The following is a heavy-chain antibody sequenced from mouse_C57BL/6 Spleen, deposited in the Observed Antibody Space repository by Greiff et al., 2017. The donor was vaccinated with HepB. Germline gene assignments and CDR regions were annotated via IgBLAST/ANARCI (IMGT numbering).Heavy chain of an antibody. V-gene: IGHV3-8*01. Sequence: EVKLQESGPGLAKPSQTLSLTCSVTGYSITSDYWNWIRKFPGNKLEYMGYISYSGSTYYNPSLKSRISITRDTSKNQYYLQLNSVTTEDTATYYCARSPFDYGSSPYAMDYWGQGTSVTVSS. CDR1: GYSITSDY. CDR3: ARSPFDYGSSPYAMDY. D-gene: IGHD1-1*01. J-gene: IGHJ4*01. CDR2: ISYSGST.